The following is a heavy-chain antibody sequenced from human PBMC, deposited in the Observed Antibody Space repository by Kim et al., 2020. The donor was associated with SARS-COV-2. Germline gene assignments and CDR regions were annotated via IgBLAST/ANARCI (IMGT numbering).Heavy chain of an antibody. CDR2: DDGT. D-gene: IGHD5-12*01. Sequence: DDGTCYEESGKGRFTVSRDSARSTLYLKMNSMRAEDSAVYYCVRGAWLDYWGPGTLVTVSS. V-gene: IGHV3-23*01. J-gene: IGHJ4*02. CDR3: VRGAWLDY.